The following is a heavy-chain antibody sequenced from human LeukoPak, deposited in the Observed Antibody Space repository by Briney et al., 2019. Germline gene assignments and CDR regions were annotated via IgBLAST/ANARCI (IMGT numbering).Heavy chain of an antibody. J-gene: IGHJ3*02. V-gene: IGHV3-21*01. CDR1: GFTFSSYS. Sequence: GGSLRLSCAASGFTFSSYSMNWVRQAPGKGLEWVSSISSSSSYIYYADSVKGRFTISRDNAKNSLYLQMNSLRAEDTAVYYCARAQEYSSSWYDAFDIWAKGQWSPSLQ. CDR2: ISSSSSYI. CDR3: ARAQEYSSSWYDAFDI. D-gene: IGHD6-13*01.